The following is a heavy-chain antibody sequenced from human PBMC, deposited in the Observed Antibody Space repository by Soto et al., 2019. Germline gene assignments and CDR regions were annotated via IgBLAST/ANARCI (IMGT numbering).Heavy chain of an antibody. V-gene: IGHV1-2*02. J-gene: IGHJ4*02. CDR2: INPKSGGT. Sequence: ASVKVSCKASGYRFIDYFMHWVRRAPGQGLEWMGWINPKSGGTKIAQKFQGRTTMTRDTSINTVFMELSRLTSDDTAVYFCAREYNWNYQGRTGYWGLGTLVTVSS. D-gene: IGHD1-7*01. CDR1: GYRFIDYF. CDR3: AREYNWNYQGRTGY.